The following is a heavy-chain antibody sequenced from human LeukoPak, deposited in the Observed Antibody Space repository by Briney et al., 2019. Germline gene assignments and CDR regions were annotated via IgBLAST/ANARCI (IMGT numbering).Heavy chain of an antibody. V-gene: IGHV4-4*07. CDR2: IHSSGST. CDR1: GGSISRYY. D-gene: IGHD3-10*01. J-gene: IGHJ5*02. CDR3: ARNYGSGSWRRRWFDP. Sequence: SETLSLTCTVSGGSISRYYWSWIRQPAGKGLEWIGRIHSSGSTNYNPSLKSRVTMSVDTSKNHFSLKLSSVTAADTAVYYCARNYGSGSWRRRWFDPWGQGTLVTVSS.